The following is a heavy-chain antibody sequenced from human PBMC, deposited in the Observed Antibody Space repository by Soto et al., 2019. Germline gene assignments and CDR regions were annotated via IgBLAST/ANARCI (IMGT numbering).Heavy chain of an antibody. J-gene: IGHJ2*01. CDR1: GGTFSSYT. CDR2: LIPILGIA. V-gene: IGHV1-69*02. CDR3: AIAGLVGYWSGGIGSCWYFDL. Sequence: QVQLVQSGAEVKKPGSSVKVSCKASGGTFSSYTISWVRQAPGQGLEWMGRLIPILGIATYAQKFQGSVTITADKSTSTADMEISSLRSEDTAVYYCAIAGLVGYWSGGIGSCWYFDLWGRGTLVTVSS. D-gene: IGHD2-15*01.